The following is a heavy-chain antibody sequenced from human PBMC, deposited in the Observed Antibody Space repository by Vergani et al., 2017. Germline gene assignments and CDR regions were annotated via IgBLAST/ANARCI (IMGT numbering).Heavy chain of an antibody. V-gene: IGHV4-34*01. CDR2: INHSGST. CDR3: ARLGGYQWGGMDV. D-gene: IGHD3-22*01. CDR1: GGSFSGYY. J-gene: IGHJ6*02. Sequence: QVQLQQWGAGLLKPSETLSLTCAVYGGSFSGYYWSWIRQPPGKGLEWIGEINHSGSTNYNPSLKSRVTISVDTSKNQFSLKLSSETAADTAVYYCARLGGYQWGGMDVWGQGTTVTVSS.